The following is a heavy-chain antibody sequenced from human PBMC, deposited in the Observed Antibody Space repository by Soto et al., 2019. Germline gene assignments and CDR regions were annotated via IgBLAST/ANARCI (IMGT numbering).Heavy chain of an antibody. CDR3: ATVPRTSYYAMDV. Sequence: GESLKISCKGSRDSFTNSWIAWVRQMPGKGLEWMGFIYPGDSDTRYSPSFQGQVTISADKSINTAYLHWSSLMASDTAMYYCATVPRTSYYAMDVWGQGTTVTFSS. CDR2: IYPGDSDT. J-gene: IGHJ6*02. D-gene: IGHD2-2*01. CDR1: RDSFTNSW. V-gene: IGHV5-51*01.